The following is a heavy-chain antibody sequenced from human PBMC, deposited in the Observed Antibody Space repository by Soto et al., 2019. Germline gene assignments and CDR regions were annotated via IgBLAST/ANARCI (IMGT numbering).Heavy chain of an antibody. CDR3: AGVASGSTWDYFDY. D-gene: IGHD2-2*01. V-gene: IGHV1-69*06. CDR1: GDTFTKYA. J-gene: IGHJ4*02. Sequence: QVHLVQSGAEVRKPGSSVRVSCKAPGDTFTKYAISWLRQAPGQGLEWMGGIVPVFGRVTYAQRFQDRVSIIADKSTSTSYRELTSLTADDTDVYYCAGVASGSTWDYFDYWGQGTLVTVSS. CDR2: IVPVFGRV.